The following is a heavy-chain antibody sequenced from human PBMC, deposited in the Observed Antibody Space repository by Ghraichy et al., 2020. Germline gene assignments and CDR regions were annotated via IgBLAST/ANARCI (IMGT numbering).Heavy chain of an antibody. CDR3: ARHENIVVVTAARAFDI. V-gene: IGHV4-39*01. J-gene: IGHJ3*02. Sequence: SQTRSLTCTVSGGSISSSSYFWGWIRQPPGKGLEWIGSIYYYGNTYYNPSLKSRVTISVDTSKNQFSLKLSSVTAADTAVYYCARHENIVVVTAARAFDIWGQGTMVTVSS. D-gene: IGHD2-21*02. CDR1: GGSISSSSYF. CDR2: IYYYGNT.